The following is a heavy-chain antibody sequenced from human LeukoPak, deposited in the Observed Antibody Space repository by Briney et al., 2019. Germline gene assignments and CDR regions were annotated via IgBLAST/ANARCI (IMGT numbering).Heavy chain of an antibody. Sequence: ASVKVSCKASGGTFSSYAISWVRQAPGQGLEWMGGIIPIFGTANYAQEFQGRVTITADESTSTAYMELSSLRSEDTAVYYCARVASPYYSSSWHAWFDPWGQGTLVTVSS. D-gene: IGHD6-13*01. CDR2: IIPIFGTA. CDR1: GGTFSSYA. CDR3: ARVASPYYSSSWHAWFDP. V-gene: IGHV1-69*13. J-gene: IGHJ5*02.